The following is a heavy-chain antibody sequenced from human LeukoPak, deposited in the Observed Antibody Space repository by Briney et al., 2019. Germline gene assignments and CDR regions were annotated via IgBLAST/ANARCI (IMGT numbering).Heavy chain of an antibody. J-gene: IGHJ4*02. CDR3: ARKPSGGYGDYGQLDY. V-gene: IGHV1-18*01. CDR1: GYTFTSYG. D-gene: IGHD4-17*01. CDR2: ISAYNGNT. Sequence: GASVKVSCKASGYTFTSYGISWVRQAPGQGLEWVGWISAYNGNTNSAQKLQGRVTMTTDTSTSTAYMELRSLRSDDTAVYYCARKPSGGYGDYGQLDYWGQGTLVTVSS.